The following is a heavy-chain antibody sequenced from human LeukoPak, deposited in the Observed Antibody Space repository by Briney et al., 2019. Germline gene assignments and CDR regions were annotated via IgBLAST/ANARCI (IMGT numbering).Heavy chain of an antibody. Sequence: GGSLRLSFPASGFTFSSYSMNWVRQAPGKGLEWVSSINSSSSYIYYADSVKGRSIISRENAKHSLYLQMNSLRAEDTAVYYCARALFHNDYWGQGTLVTVSS. CDR2: INSSSSYI. CDR3: ARALFHNDY. CDR1: GFTFSSYS. V-gene: IGHV3-21*01. J-gene: IGHJ4*02.